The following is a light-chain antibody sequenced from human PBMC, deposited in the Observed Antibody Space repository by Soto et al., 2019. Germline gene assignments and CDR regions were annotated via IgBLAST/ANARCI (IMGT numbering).Light chain of an antibody. CDR2: DVS. V-gene: IGLV2-11*01. J-gene: IGLJ1*01. CDR3: CSYGGTFYV. CDR1: SSDVDDYNY. Sequence: QSALTQPRSVSGSPGQSVTISCTGTSSDVDDYNYVSWFQQHPGKASKLMIYDVSERPSGVPDRFSGSKSGNTASLTISGLQAEDEADYYCCSYGGTFYVFGTGTNVTVL.